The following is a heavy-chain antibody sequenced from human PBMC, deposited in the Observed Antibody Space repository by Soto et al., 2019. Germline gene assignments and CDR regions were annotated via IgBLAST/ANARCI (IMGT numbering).Heavy chain of an antibody. CDR1: GASTVSHYH. CDR2: IFNSGTT. J-gene: IGHJ4*02. V-gene: IGHV4-31*02. D-gene: IGHD3-3*02. CDR3: ALALGPTAGLDY. Sequence: QVQLQESGPGLVKPSQTLSLTCSVSGASTVSHYHWTWIRQPLGKGLEWMGYIFNSGTTFYNPSHTSRLSISMDSSGNNFSLELRSVPGADTAVYYCALALGPTAGLDYWGQGTLVTVSS.